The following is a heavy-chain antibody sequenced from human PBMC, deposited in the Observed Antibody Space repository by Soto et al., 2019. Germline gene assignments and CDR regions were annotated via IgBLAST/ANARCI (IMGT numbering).Heavy chain of an antibody. Sequence: PSETLSLTCTVSGGSISSGDYYWNWIRQHPGKGLEWIGYIYYSGSTYYNPSLKSRVTISVDTSKNQFSLKLSSVTAADTAVYYCASVSYFNAFDYWGQGTLVTVSS. D-gene: IGHD3-9*01. J-gene: IGHJ4*02. CDR2: IYYSGST. V-gene: IGHV4-30-4*08. CDR3: ASVSYFNAFDY. CDR1: GGSISSGDYY.